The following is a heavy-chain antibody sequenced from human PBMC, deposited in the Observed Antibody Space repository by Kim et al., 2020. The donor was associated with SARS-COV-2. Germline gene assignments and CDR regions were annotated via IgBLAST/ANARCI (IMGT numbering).Heavy chain of an antibody. Sequence: SETLSLTCTVSGSSISSGYYWGWIRQPPGKGLEWIGSIYHSGSTYYNPSLKSRVTISVDTSKNQFSLKLSSVTAADTAVYYCARDPGRNGIQLWLAGPYGMDVWGQGTTVTVSS. CDR3: ARDPGRNGIQLWLAGPYGMDV. D-gene: IGHD5-18*01. CDR2: IYHSGST. V-gene: IGHV4-38-2*02. J-gene: IGHJ6*02. CDR1: GSSISSGYY.